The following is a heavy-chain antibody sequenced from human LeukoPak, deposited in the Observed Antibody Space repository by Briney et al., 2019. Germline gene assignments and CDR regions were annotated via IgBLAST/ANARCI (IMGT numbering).Heavy chain of an antibody. CDR3: ARMVCSTSCYEFDH. V-gene: IGHV4-61*05. CDR1: GGSISSSSYY. J-gene: IGHJ4*02. CDR2: IYHSGST. D-gene: IGHD2-2*01. Sequence: KASETLSLTCSVSGGSISSSSYYWSWIRQPPGKGLEWIGYIYHSGSTTYNPSLKSRVTISVDTSKNQFSLKLSSVTAADAAVYYCARMVCSTSCYEFDHWGPGTLVTVSS.